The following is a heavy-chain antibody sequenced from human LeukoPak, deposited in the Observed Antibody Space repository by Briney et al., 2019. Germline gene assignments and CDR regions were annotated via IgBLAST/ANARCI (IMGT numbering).Heavy chain of an antibody. Sequence: SETLSLTCSVSGGSISSYYWGWIRQPPGKGLEWIGSIYYSGSTYYNPSLKSRVTISVDTSKNQFSLKLSSVTAADTAVYYCARHAITGDPSFDYWGQGTLVTVSS. CDR3: ARHAITGDPSFDY. CDR1: GGSISSYY. J-gene: IGHJ4*02. D-gene: IGHD7-27*01. V-gene: IGHV4-39*01. CDR2: IYYSGST.